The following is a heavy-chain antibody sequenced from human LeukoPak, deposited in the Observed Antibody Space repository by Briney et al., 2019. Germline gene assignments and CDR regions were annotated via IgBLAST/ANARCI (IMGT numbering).Heavy chain of an antibody. CDR1: GGSISSGGYY. V-gene: IGHV4-31*03. J-gene: IGHJ4*02. Sequence: SQTLSLACTVSGGSISSGGYYWSWIRQHPGKGLEWIGYIYYSGSTHYNPSLKSRVTISVDTSKNQFSLKLSSVTAADTAVYYCARTNGYSYGFLDFDYWGQGTLVTVSS. CDR3: ARTNGYSYGFLDFDY. D-gene: IGHD5-18*01. CDR2: IYYSGST.